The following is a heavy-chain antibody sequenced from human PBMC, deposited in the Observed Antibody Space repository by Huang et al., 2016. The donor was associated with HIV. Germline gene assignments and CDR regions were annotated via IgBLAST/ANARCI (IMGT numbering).Heavy chain of an antibody. CDR1: GFISSNYG. Sequence: VQLIESGGGVVQPGKSLRLSCETSGFISSNYGMHWVRQAPGKGLKWVAFIRNDGMKKNYADSVRGRFTVGRDNGNNTLFLQMRSLGVDDTAVYYCARGDYYDSSGYHPGYFDYWGQGILVTVSS. D-gene: IGHD3-22*01. CDR3: ARGDYYDSSGYHPGYFDY. J-gene: IGHJ4*02. CDR2: IRNDGMKK. V-gene: IGHV3-33*04.